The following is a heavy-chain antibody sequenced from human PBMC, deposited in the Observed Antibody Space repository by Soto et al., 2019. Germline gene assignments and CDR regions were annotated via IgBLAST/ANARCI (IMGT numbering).Heavy chain of an antibody. CDR3: ASGSGSYYFDY. CDR1: GGTFSSYA. Sequence: ASVKVSCKASGGTFSSYAISWVRQAPGQGLEWVGGIIPMFGTANYAQKFQGRVTITAXXXXXXAXMXLNXXXSEDTAVYYCASGSGSYYFDYWGQGTLVTVSS. J-gene: IGHJ4*02. D-gene: IGHD1-26*01. V-gene: IGHV1-69*06. CDR2: IIPMFGTA.